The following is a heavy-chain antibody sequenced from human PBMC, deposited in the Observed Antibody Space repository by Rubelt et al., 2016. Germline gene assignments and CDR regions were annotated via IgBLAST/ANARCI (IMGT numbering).Heavy chain of an antibody. D-gene: IGHD6-13*01. CDR1: GFTLSSYA. CDR3: AKDRRYSSSRYAMDV. CDR2: VSYDGSNK. Sequence: PGRSLRLSCAASGFTLSSYAMHWVRQAPGKGLEWVAVVSYDGSNKYYADSVKGRFTISRDNSKNTLYLQMNSLRAEDTALYYCAKDRRYSSSRYAMDVWGQGTTVIVSS. V-gene: IGHV3-30*04. J-gene: IGHJ6*02.